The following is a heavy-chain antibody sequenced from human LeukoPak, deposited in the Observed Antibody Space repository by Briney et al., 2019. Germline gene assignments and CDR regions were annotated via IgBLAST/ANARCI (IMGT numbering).Heavy chain of an antibody. CDR3: AKDLETAAGTVH. V-gene: IGHV3-53*01. CDR1: GFTVSSNS. Sequence: HPGGSLRLSCTVSGFTVSSNSMSWVRQAPGKGLEWVSFIYSDNTHYSDSVKGRFTISRDNSKNTLYLQMNSLRAEDTAVYYCAKDLETAAGTVHWGQGTLVTVSS. CDR2: IYSDNT. D-gene: IGHD6-13*01. J-gene: IGHJ4*02.